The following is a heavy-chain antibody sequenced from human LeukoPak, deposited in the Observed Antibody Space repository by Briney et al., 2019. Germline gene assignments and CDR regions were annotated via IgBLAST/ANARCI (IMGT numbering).Heavy chain of an antibody. D-gene: IGHD3-10*01. CDR3: ARQGVRGVLKINWFDR. Sequence: GESLKISCKGSGYTFTNYWIGWVRRMPGKGLEWMGIIYPGDSDTRYSPSFQGQVTISADKSISTAYLQWSSLKASDTAMYYCARQGVRGVLKINWFDRWGQGTLVTVSS. J-gene: IGHJ5*02. V-gene: IGHV5-51*01. CDR1: GYTFTNYW. CDR2: IYPGDSDT.